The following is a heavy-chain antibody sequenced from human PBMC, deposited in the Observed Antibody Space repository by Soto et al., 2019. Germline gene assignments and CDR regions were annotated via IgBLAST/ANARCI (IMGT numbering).Heavy chain of an antibody. J-gene: IGHJ4*02. V-gene: IGHV3-66*01. D-gene: IGHD2-15*01. CDR1: GFTVSSNY. CDR3: ARTCSGGTCSFDY. Sequence: EVQLVESGGGMVQPGGSLRLSSAASGFTVSSNYMSWVRQAPGKGLEWVSVIYSGGSTYYADSVKGRFTISRDNSENTLYLQMNSLRAEDTAVYYCARTCSGGTCSFDYWGQGTLVTVSS. CDR2: IYSGGST.